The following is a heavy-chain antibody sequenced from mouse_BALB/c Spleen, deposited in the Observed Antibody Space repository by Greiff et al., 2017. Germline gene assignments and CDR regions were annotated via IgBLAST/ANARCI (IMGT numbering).Heavy chain of an antibody. D-gene: IGHD2-14*01. CDR1: GFTFSDYG. CDR3: ARGAYYRYDGFAY. Sequence: EVKLMESGGGLVQPGGSRKLSCAASGFTFSDYGMAWVRQAPGKGPEWVAFISNLAYSIYYADTVTGRFTISRENAKNTLYLEMSSLRSEDTAMYYCARGAYYRYDGFAYWGQGTLVTVSA. V-gene: IGHV5-15*02. CDR2: ISNLAYSI. J-gene: IGHJ3*01.